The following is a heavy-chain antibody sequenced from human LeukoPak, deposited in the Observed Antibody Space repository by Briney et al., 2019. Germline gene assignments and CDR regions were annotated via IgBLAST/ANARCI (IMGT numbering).Heavy chain of an antibody. V-gene: IGHV3-48*03. CDR1: GFTFSSYE. D-gene: IGHD5-12*01. CDR3: AKTSGYGLIVTDAFDI. J-gene: IGHJ3*02. Sequence: PGGSLRLSCAASGFTFSSYEMNWVRQAPGKGLEWVSYISSSGSTIYYADSVKGRFTISRDNSKNTLYLQMNSLRAEDTAVYYCAKTSGYGLIVTDAFDIWGQGTMVTVSS. CDR2: ISSSGSTI.